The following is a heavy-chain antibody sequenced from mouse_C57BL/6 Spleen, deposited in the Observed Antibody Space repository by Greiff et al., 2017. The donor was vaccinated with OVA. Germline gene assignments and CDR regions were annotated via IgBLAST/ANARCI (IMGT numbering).Heavy chain of an antibody. D-gene: IGHD2-5*01. Sequence: VQLQQSGAELVRPGASVTLSCKASGYTFTDYEMHWVKQTPVHGLEWIGAIDPETGGTAYNQKFKGKAILTADKSSSTAYMELRSLTSEDSAVYYCTRAYYSNEDYAMDYWGQGTSVTVSS. J-gene: IGHJ4*01. CDR2: IDPETGGT. CDR3: TRAYYSNEDYAMDY. V-gene: IGHV1-15*01. CDR1: GYTFTDYE.